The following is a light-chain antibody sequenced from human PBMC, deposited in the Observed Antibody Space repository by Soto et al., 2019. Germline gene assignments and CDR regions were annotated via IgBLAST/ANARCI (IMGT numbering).Light chain of an antibody. J-gene: IGKJ5*01. V-gene: IGKV3-15*01. CDR3: QQYSKWPPIT. CDR2: GAS. CDR1: QSVGTY. Sequence: EIVMKQSPATLSVSPGERAILSCRASQSVGTYLAWYQQRPGQAPRLVISGASTRATGIPARFSGSGSGTDFTLTISSLQSEDSAVYYCQQYSKWPPITFGQGTRLEIK.